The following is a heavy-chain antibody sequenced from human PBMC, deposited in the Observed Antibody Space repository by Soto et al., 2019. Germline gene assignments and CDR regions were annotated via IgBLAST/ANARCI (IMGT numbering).Heavy chain of an antibody. D-gene: IGHD3-22*01. J-gene: IGHJ5*02. V-gene: IGHV1-2*02. Sequence: ASVKVSCKASGYTFTGYYMHWVRQAPGQGLEWMGWINPNSGATNYAQKFQGRVTMTRDTSISTAFMDLSTMTSADAAVYFCARSLSPSDLDYYGNSGYYNWFDPWGQGTLVTVSS. CDR2: INPNSGAT. CDR3: ARSLSPSDLDYYGNSGYYNWFDP. CDR1: GYTFTGYY.